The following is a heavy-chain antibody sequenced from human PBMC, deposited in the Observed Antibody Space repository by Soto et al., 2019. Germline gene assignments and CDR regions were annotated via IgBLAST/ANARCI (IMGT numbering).Heavy chain of an antibody. D-gene: IGHD3-10*01. CDR3: ARHGYYGSGSDRIVDY. CDR1: GYSFTSYW. CDR2: IYPGDSDT. Sequence: PGESLKISCKGSGYSFTSYWIGWVRQMPGKGLEWMGIIYPGDSDTRYSPSFQGQVNISADKSISTAYLQWSSLKASDTAMYYCARHGYYGSGSDRIVDYWGQGTLVTVSS. J-gene: IGHJ4*02. V-gene: IGHV5-51*01.